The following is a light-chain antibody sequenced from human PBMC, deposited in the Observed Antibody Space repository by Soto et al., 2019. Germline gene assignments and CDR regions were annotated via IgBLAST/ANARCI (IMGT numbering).Light chain of an antibody. V-gene: IGKV3-15*01. CDR3: KHYHHGTPKT. Sequence: CRSTSQSVGNNLAWYQQKPGQAPRLLIYGAYTRAAGIPARFSGSGSGPDSTHAIGLLPSEDCSVYFWKHYHHGTPKTCGRGTKV. J-gene: IGKJ1*01. CDR2: GAY. CDR1: QSVGNN.